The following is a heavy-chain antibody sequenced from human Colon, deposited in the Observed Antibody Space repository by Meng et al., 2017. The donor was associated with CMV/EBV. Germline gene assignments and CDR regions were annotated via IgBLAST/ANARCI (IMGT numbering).Heavy chain of an antibody. V-gene: IGHV3-30*02. CDR2: IHINGGDE. CDR3: ADDFWMERGY. J-gene: IGHJ4*02. CDR1: GFTFSAPT. Sequence: GESLKISCAASGFTFSAPTMHWVRQTPGKVLEWVSFIHINGGDEQYADAVRGRFTISRDNSKNTLYLQMSSLRADDTAVYYCADDFWMERGYWGPGTLVTVSS. D-gene: IGHD3-3*01.